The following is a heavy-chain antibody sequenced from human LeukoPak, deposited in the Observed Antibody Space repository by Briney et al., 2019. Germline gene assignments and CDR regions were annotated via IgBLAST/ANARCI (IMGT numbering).Heavy chain of an antibody. CDR1: GGTFSSYA. D-gene: IGHD3-9*01. CDR3: ARALVLRYFDWLSNPSGLFDY. J-gene: IGHJ4*02. V-gene: IGHV1-69*13. Sequence: GASVKVSCKASGGTFSSYAISWVRQAPGQGLEWMGGIIPIFGTANCAQKFQGRVTITADESTSTAYMELSSLRSEDTAVYYCARALVLRYFDWLSNPSGLFDYWGQGTLVTVSS. CDR2: IIPIFGTA.